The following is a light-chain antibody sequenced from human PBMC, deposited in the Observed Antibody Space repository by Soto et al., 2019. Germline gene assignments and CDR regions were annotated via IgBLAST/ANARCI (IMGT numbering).Light chain of an antibody. V-gene: IGLV2-14*03. Sequence: QSAPTQPASVSGSPGQSITISCTGTSSDVGGYNYVSWYQQHPGKAPKLIIYEVTSRPSGISDRFSGSKSDSTASLTIAGLQSEDEAEYYCSSFTSSSTRVFGTGTKVTVL. CDR2: EVT. CDR1: SSDVGGYNY. CDR3: SSFTSSSTRV. J-gene: IGLJ1*01.